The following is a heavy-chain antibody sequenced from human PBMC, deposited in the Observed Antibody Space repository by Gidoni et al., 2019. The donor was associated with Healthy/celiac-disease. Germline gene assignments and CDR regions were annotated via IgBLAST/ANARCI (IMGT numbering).Heavy chain of an antibody. D-gene: IGHD4-17*01. Sequence: EVQLVQSGAEVTKPGESLKISCKGSGYSFTSYWIGGVRQMPGKGLEWMGIIYPGDSDTRYSPSFQGQVTISADKSISTAYLQWSSLKASDTAMYYCARWDDYGDYDNWFDPWGQGTLVTVSS. CDR3: ARWDDYGDYDNWFDP. J-gene: IGHJ5*02. CDR2: IYPGDSDT. CDR1: GYSFTSYW. V-gene: IGHV5-51*03.